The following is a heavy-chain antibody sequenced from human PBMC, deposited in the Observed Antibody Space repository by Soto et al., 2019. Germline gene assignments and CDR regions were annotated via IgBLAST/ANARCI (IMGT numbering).Heavy chain of an antibody. D-gene: IGHD2-8*01. CDR1: GYTFTSYG. Sequence: QVQLVQSGGEVTKPGASVKVSCKSSGYTFTSYGVSWVRQAPGQGLEWLGWISVYTGNTKQAQKFQDRVTLTTEASTSTAYLELRNLRDDDTAVYCCARDRCTTDKCYTHHFDVWGQGTTVTVSS. CDR2: ISVYTGNT. V-gene: IGHV1-18*04. CDR3: ARDRCTTDKCYTHHFDV. J-gene: IGHJ6*02.